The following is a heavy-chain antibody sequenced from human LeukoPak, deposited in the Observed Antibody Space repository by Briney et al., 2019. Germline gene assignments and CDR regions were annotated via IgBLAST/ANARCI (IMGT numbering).Heavy chain of an antibody. Sequence: PGGSLRLSCAASAFTFSSYGMSWVRQAPGKGLEWVSGIISSGGSAGYGDSVKGRFTISRDNIKNSLFLQMNSLRVEDTALYYCARDRGGRYMYLQDWGQGTLVTVSS. CDR1: AFTFSSYG. CDR2: IISSGGSA. V-gene: IGHV3-20*04. D-gene: IGHD1-26*01. CDR3: ARDRGGRYMYLQD. J-gene: IGHJ1*01.